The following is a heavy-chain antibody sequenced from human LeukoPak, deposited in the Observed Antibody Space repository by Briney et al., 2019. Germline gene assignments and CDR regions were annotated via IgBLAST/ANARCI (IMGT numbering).Heavy chain of an antibody. V-gene: IGHV1-2*02. CDR1: GYTFTGYY. D-gene: IGHD3-10*01. Sequence: ASVKVSCKASGYTFTGYYMHWVRQAPGQGLEWMGWINPNSGGTNYAQKFQGRVTMTRDTSINTAYMELSRLRSDDTAVYYCARGSTYYYGSGSYPYWGQGTLVTVSS. CDR2: INPNSGGT. CDR3: ARGSTYYYGSGSYPY. J-gene: IGHJ4*02.